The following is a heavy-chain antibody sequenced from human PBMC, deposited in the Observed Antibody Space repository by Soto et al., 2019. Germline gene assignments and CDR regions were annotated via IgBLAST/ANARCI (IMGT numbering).Heavy chain of an antibody. CDR1: GFSLSTSGVG. D-gene: IGHD3-16*01. Sequence: QITLKESGPTPVKPTQTLTLTCTFSGFSLSTSGVGVGWIRQPPGKALEWLALIYWDDDKRYSPSLKSRLTITKDTSKNQVVLTMTNMDPVDTATYYCAHTSLGTFGFDPWGQGTLVTVSS. CDR2: IYWDDDK. CDR3: AHTSLGTFGFDP. J-gene: IGHJ5*02. V-gene: IGHV2-5*02.